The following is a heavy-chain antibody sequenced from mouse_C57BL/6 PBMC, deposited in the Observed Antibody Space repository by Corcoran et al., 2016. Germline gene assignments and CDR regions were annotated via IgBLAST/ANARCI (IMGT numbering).Heavy chain of an antibody. CDR1: GYTFTDYY. D-gene: IGHD2-3*01. CDR2: IFPGSGST. CDR3: VIYDGYYGWYFDV. V-gene: IGHV1-75*01. Sequence: QVQLQQSGPELVKPGASVKISCKASGYTFTDYYINWVKQRPGQGLEWIGWIFPGSGSTYYNEKFKGKATLTVDKSSSTAYMLLSSLTSEDSAVYFCVIYDGYYGWYFDVWGTGTTVTVSS. J-gene: IGHJ1*03.